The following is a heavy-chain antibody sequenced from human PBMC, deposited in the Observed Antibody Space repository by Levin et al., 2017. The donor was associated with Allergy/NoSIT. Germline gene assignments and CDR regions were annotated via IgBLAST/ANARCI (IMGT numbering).Heavy chain of an antibody. V-gene: IGHV4-59*01. CDR3: ARDSSGWGGAFDI. CDR1: GGSISSYY. Sequence: SCTVSGGSISSYYWSWIRQPPGKGLEWIGYIYYSGSTNYNPSLKSRVTISVDTSKNQFSLKLSSVTAADTAVYYCARDSSGWGGAFDIWGQGTMVTVSS. CDR2: IYYSGST. J-gene: IGHJ3*02. D-gene: IGHD6-19*01.